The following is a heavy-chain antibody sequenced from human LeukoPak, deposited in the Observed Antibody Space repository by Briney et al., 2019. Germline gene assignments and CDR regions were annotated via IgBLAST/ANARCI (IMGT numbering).Heavy chain of an antibody. CDR3: ARGQIGVPAASGADWFDP. CDR2: INHSGST. J-gene: IGHJ5*02. V-gene: IGHV4-34*01. CDR1: GGSFSGYY. Sequence: PSETLSLTCAVYGGSFSGYYWSWIRQPPGKGLEWIGEINHSGSTNYNSSLKSRVTISVDTSKNQFSLKLSSVTAADTAVYYCARGQIGVPAASGADWFDPWGQGTLVTVSS. D-gene: IGHD2-2*01.